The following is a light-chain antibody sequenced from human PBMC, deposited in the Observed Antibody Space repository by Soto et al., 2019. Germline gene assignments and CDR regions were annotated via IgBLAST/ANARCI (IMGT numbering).Light chain of an antibody. CDR3: AAWDDSLNGWV. J-gene: IGLJ3*02. Sequence: QSMLTQPPSASGTPGQRVTISCSGSGSNIGHNTVNWYQQLPGTAPKLLIYSNNQRPSGVPDRFSGSKSGTSASLAISGLQSEDEADYYCAAWDDSLNGWVFGGGTKLTVL. CDR2: SNN. V-gene: IGLV1-44*01. CDR1: GSNIGHNT.